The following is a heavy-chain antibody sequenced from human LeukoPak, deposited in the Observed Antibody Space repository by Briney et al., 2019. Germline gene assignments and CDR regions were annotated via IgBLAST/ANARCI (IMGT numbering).Heavy chain of an antibody. CDR1: GGSITSYY. J-gene: IGHJ4*02. Sequence: PSETLSLTCTVSGGSITSYYWAWIRQPPGKGLEYIGYIYYTGSTNSNPSLKSRVTISLDMSKNQFSLKLNSVTAADTAMYYCASSYFYDGPRYFDYWGLATLVTVSS. D-gene: IGHD3-22*01. V-gene: IGHV4-59*08. CDR3: ASSYFYDGPRYFDY. CDR2: IYYTGST.